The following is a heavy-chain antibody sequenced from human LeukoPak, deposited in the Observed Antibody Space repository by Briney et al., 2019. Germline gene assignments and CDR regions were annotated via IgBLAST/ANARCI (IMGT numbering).Heavy chain of an antibody. V-gene: IGHV4-38-2*02. D-gene: IGHD4-11*01. CDR3: ARGRSVTTRVLGY. J-gene: IGHJ4*02. CDR2: INHSGST. Sequence: SETLSLTCTVSGYSISSGYYWSWIRQPPGKGLEWIGEINHSGSTNYNPSLKSRVTISVDTSKNQFSLKLSSVTAADTAVYYCARGRSVTTRVLGYWGQGTLVTVSS. CDR1: GYSISSGYY.